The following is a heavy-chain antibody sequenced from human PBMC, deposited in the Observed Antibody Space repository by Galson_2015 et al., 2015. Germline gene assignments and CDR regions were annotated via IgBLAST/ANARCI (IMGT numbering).Heavy chain of an antibody. J-gene: IGHJ6*03. CDR1: GYISSTYA. D-gene: IGHD3-16*01. Sequence: SVKVSCKASGYISSTYAMHWVRQAPGQGLEWMGWINAGDGETKYSQKFQGRVTFTSDTSATTSATTAYMELGSLKSEDTSVYYCAGGYYYMDVWGKGTTVIVSS. CDR3: AGGYYYMDV. V-gene: IGHV1-3*01. CDR2: INAGDGET.